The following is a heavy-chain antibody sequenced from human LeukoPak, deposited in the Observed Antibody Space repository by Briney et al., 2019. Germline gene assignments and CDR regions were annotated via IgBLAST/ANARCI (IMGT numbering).Heavy chain of an antibody. V-gene: IGHV1-18*01. D-gene: IGHD5-24*01. J-gene: IGHJ4*02. CDR1: GYTFSSYG. CDR2: ISAYNGNT. Sequence: ASVKVSCKASGYTFSSYGIIWVRQAPGQGLEWMGWISAYNGNTIYAQKVQGRVTMTRDTSTSTVYMELSSLRSEDTAVYYCARGRDDYNYFDYWGQGTLVTVSS. CDR3: ARGRDDYNYFDY.